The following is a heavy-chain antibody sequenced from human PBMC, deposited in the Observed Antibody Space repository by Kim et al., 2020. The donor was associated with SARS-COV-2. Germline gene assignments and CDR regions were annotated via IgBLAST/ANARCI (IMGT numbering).Heavy chain of an antibody. V-gene: IGHV5-51*01. J-gene: IGHJ6*02. D-gene: IGHD3-10*01. Sequence: SPSFQGQVTSSADKSISTAYLQWSSLKASDTAMYYCARHYDGMRGGGMDVWGQGTTVTVSS. CDR3: ARHYDGMRGGGMDV.